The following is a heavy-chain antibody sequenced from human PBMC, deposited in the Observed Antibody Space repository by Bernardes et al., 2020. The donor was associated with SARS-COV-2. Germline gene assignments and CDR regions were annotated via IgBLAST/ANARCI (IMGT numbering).Heavy chain of an antibody. CDR1: GFTFDDYA. J-gene: IGHJ4*02. V-gene: IGHV3-9*01. D-gene: IGHD5-12*01. CDR2: ISWNSGSI. CDR3: AKEGGYSGYDGSY. Sequence: GGSLRLSCAASGFTFDDYAMHWVRQAPGKGLEWVSGISWNSGSIGYADSVKGRFTISRDNAKNSLYLQMNSLRAEDTALYYCAKEGGYSGYDGSYWGQGTLVTVSS.